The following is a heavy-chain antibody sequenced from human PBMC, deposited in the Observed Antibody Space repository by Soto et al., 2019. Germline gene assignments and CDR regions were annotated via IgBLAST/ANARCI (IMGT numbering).Heavy chain of an antibody. J-gene: IGHJ4*02. D-gene: IGHD1-1*01. CDR2: ISGDSVYT. CDR1: GDILRNYG. V-gene: IGHV1-18*01. CDR3: ARQGNGFDY. Sequence: QVQLVQSGGEVKKPGASVKVSCKAAGDILRNYGISWVRQAPGQGLEWMGWISGDSVYTNYAQNLQGRVTMTTDTSTSTAYMELRSLISDDTAVYYCARQGNGFDYWGQGTLVTVSS.